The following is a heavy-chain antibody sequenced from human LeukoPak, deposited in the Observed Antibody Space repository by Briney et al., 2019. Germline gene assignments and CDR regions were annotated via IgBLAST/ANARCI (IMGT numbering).Heavy chain of an antibody. CDR3: AKVSSPYHYDSGGRNYYFDY. CDR1: GFTFSNYV. D-gene: IGHD3-22*01. J-gene: IGHJ4*02. V-gene: IGHV3-48*02. CDR2: INHNGEMI. Sequence: GGSLRLSCAASGFTFSNYVMNWVRQAPGKGLEWVSYINHNGEMIFYPDFVKGRFTISRDNAKNSLYLQMNSLRDEDTAVYYCAKVSSPYHYDSGGRNYYFDYWGQGTLVTVSS.